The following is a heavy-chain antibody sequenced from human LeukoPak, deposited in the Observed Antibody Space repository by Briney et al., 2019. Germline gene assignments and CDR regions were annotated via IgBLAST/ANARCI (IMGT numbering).Heavy chain of an antibody. CDR3: ARGGGEVDF. CDR1: GFTFSNYG. Sequence: PGRSLRLSCAASGFTFSNYGMHWVRQAPGKGLEWVAIIWYDGSNMYYADSVKGRFTISRDNAKNTLYLQMNSLRAEDTAVYYCARGGGEVDFWGQGTLVTVSS. V-gene: IGHV3-33*01. J-gene: IGHJ4*02. D-gene: IGHD3-16*01. CDR2: IWYDGSNM.